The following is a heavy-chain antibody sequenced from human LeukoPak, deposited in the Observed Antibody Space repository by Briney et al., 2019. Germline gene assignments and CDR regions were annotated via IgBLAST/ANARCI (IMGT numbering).Heavy chain of an antibody. D-gene: IGHD2-2*01. V-gene: IGHV3-53*01. CDR2: IYSGGST. CDR3: ARDLHCRSTTCYTHGAFGI. CDR1: GFTVSSNY. J-gene: IGHJ3*02. Sequence: GGSLRLSCAASGFTVSSNYMNWVRQAPGKGLEWVSVIYSGGSTNYADSVKGRFTISRDNPKNTLYLQMDSLRAEDTAVYYCARDLHCRSTTCYTHGAFGIWGQGTMVTVSS.